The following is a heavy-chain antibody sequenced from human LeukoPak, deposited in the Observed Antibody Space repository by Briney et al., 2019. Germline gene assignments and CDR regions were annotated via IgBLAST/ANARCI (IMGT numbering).Heavy chain of an antibody. CDR1: EFTFSAAW. CDR3: AKGLAAAGTRGYYYYMDV. D-gene: IGHD6-13*01. CDR2: IKSKADGGTT. V-gene: IGHV3-15*01. Sequence: GGSLRLSCAVSEFTFSAAWMSWVRQAPGKGLEWVGRIKSKADGGTTDYAAPVKGRFTISRDDSKNTLYLQMNSLRADDTAVYYCAKGLAAAGTRGYYYYMDVWSKGTTVTVSS. J-gene: IGHJ6*03.